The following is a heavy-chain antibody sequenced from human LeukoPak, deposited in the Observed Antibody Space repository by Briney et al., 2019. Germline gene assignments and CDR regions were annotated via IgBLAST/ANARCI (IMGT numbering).Heavy chain of an antibody. CDR2: IDYSGST. J-gene: IGHJ4*02. CDR3: ARVFRYYDFWSGYYPLY. CDR1: GGSISSSSYY. D-gene: IGHD3-3*01. Sequence: SETLSLTCTVSGGSISSSSYYWGWIRQPPGKGLEWIGNIDYSGSTYYNPSLKSRLTISLDTSKNQFSLKLSSVTAADTAAYYCARVFRYYDFWSGYYPLYWGQGTLVTVSS. V-gene: IGHV4-39*07.